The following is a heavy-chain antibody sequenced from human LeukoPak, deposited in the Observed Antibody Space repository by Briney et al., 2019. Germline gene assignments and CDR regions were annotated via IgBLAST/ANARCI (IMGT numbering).Heavy chain of an antibody. V-gene: IGHV3-30*03. CDR2: ISYDGSNK. D-gene: IGHD3-10*01. CDR3: ARDPHYYGSGSCDY. Sequence: GGSLRLSCVASGFPFSSYWMTWVRQAPGKGLEWVAVISYDGSNKYYADSVKGRFTISRDNSKNTLYLQMNSLRAEDTAVYYCARDPHYYGSGSCDYWGQGTLVTVSS. J-gene: IGHJ4*02. CDR1: GFPFSSYW.